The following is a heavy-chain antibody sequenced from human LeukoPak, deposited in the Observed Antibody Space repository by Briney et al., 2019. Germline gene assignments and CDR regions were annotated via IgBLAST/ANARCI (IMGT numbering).Heavy chain of an antibody. D-gene: IGHD3-22*01. CDR1: GGSISSYY. J-gene: IGHJ1*01. Sequence: SETLSLTCTVSGGSISSYYWSWIRQPAGKGLEWIGRIYTSGSTNYNPSLKSRVTMSVDTSKNQFSLKLSSVTAADTAVYYCASEQPYYYDSSGYGEYFQHWGQGTLVTVSS. CDR2: IYTSGST. CDR3: ASEQPYYYDSSGYGEYFQH. V-gene: IGHV4-4*07.